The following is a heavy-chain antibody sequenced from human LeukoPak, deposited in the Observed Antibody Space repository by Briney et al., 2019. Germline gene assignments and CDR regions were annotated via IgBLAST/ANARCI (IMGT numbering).Heavy chain of an antibody. CDR3: VGGSYYFDY. D-gene: IGHD1-26*01. CDR2: INSDGSTT. V-gene: IGHV3-74*01. Sequence: PGGSLRLSCAASGFTFSSYWMHWVRQAPGKGLVWVSRINSDGSTTSYADYVKGRITISRDNAKNTLYLQMNSLRAEDTAVYYCVGGSYYFDYWGQGTLVTVSS. CDR1: GFTFSSYW. J-gene: IGHJ4*02.